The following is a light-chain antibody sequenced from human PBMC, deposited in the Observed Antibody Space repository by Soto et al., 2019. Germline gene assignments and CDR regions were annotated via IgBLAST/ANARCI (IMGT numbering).Light chain of an antibody. J-gene: IGLJ3*02. CDR2: EVS. CDR1: SSDVGGYNY. V-gene: IGLV2-14*01. Sequence: QSVLTQPASVSGSPGQSITISCTGTSSDVGGYNYVSWYQQHPGKAPKLMIYEVSTRPSGVSNRFSGSKSGNTASLTISGLHAEDEADYYCSSYTSSSTRVFGGGTKLTVL. CDR3: SSYTSSSTRV.